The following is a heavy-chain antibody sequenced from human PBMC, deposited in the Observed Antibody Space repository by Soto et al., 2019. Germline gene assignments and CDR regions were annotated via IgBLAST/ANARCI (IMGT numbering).Heavy chain of an antibody. CDR2: MNPGSGNT. CDR3: ARMTASGSLNWFDP. D-gene: IGHD3-10*01. CDR1: GYTFTNYE. J-gene: IGHJ5*02. Sequence: KVSCKASGYTFTNYEINGVRQATGQGLEWMGWMNPGSGNTGYAHKFQGRVTMTRNISISTAYMELSRLGSDDTAIYYCARMTASGSLNWFDPWGQGTLVTVS. V-gene: IGHV1-8*01.